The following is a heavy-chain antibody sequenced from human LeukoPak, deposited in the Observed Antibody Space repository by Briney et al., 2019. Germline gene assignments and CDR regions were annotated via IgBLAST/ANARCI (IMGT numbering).Heavy chain of an antibody. CDR3: ARARSSGWYRDY. D-gene: IGHD6-19*01. V-gene: IGHV3-21*01. CDR2: ISSSSYI. CDR1: GFTFSSYS. J-gene: IGHJ4*02. Sequence: PGGSLRPSCAASGFTFSSYSMNWVRQAPGKGLEWVSSISSSSYIYYADSVKGRFTISRDNAENSLYLQMNSLRAEDTAVYYCARARSSGWYRDYWGQGTLVTVSS.